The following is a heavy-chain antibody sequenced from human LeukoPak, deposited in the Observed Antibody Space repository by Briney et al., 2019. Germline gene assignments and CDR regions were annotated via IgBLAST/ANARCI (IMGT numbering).Heavy chain of an antibody. CDR2: IWYDGSNK. D-gene: IGHD2-15*01. V-gene: IGHV3-33*01. CDR1: GFTFSSYG. J-gene: IGHJ4*02. CDR3: ARGRIYCSGGSCYGPFDY. Sequence: GGSLRLSCAASGFTFSSYGMHWVRQAPGKGLEWVAVIWYDGSNKYYADSVEGRFTISRDNSKNTLYLQMNSLRAEDTAVYYCARGRIYCSGGSCYGPFDYWGQGTLVTVSS.